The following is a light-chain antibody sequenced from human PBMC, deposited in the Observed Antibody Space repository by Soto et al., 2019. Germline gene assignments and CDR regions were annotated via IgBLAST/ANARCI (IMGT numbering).Light chain of an antibody. J-gene: IGKJ5*01. V-gene: IGKV1-9*01. CDR2: AAS. CDR1: QGISSN. CDR3: QQLNSYPIT. Sequence: DLPLTQSPSFLAASVGDRVTIPCRASQGISSNLAWYQQKPGKAPKLLIYAASTLQSGVPSRFSGSGSGTAFTLTISSLLAEDSATYYCQQLNSYPITFGQGTRLEIK.